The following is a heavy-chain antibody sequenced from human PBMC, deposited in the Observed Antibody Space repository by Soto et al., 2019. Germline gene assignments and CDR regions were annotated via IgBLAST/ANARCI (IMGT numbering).Heavy chain of an antibody. Sequence: PSETLSLTCTVSGGSISSYYWSWIRQPPGKGLEWIGYIYYSGSTNYNPSLKSRVTISVDTSKNQFSLKLSSVTAADTAVYYCARVSSYSISWFDPWGQGTLVTVSS. CDR1: GGSISSYY. CDR3: ARVSSYSISWFDP. J-gene: IGHJ5*02. D-gene: IGHD2-15*01. CDR2: IYYSGST. V-gene: IGHV4-59*01.